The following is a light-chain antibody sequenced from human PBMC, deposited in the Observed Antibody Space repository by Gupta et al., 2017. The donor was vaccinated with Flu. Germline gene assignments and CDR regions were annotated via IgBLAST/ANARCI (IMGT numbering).Light chain of an antibody. CDR3: QNYNTAPFT. J-gene: IGKJ3*01. Sequence: DIQMTQSPSSLSASVGDRVTLTCRASQDISLYLAWYQQKPGGVPKLLIFNSLSLRSGVPSRFSCAGSGTEFSLTIDSLQPEDAATYYCQNYNTAPFTFGPGTKVDIK. CDR2: NSL. CDR1: QDISLY. V-gene: IGKV1-27*01.